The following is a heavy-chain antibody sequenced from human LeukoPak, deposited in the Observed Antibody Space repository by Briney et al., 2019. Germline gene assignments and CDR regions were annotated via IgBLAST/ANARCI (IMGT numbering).Heavy chain of an antibody. J-gene: IGHJ5*02. Sequence: ASVKVSCKASGYTFTGYYMHWVRQAPGQGLEWMGWINPHSGKTGYAQKFQGRVTMTTDTSASTAYMELSSLRSEDTAVYYCARLSSHYGDYKVDPWGQGTLVTVSS. V-gene: IGHV1-8*02. CDR3: ARLSSHYGDYKVDP. CDR1: GYTFTGYY. D-gene: IGHD4-17*01. CDR2: INPHSGKT.